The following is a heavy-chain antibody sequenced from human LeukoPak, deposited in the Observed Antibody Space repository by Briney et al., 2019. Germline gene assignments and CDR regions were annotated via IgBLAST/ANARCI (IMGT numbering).Heavy chain of an antibody. D-gene: IGHD3-22*01. CDR1: GFTFSSYG. CDR3: AKVRSGYYYDY. V-gene: IGHV3-30*18. J-gene: IGHJ4*02. CDR2: ISHDGSLK. Sequence: GGSLRLSCAASGFTFSSYGMHWVRQAPGKGLEWVAVISHDGSLKSYADSVRGRFTISRDTSKSKLYLQMNSLRAEDTAVYYCAKVRSGYYYDYWGRGTLVTVSP.